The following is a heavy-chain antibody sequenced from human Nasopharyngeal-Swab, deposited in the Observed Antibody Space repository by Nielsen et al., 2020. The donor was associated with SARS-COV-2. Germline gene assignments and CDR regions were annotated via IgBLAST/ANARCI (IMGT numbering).Heavy chain of an antibody. CDR1: GYTFTSYD. J-gene: IGHJ6*02. CDR3: ARAMATVGAVYYYGMDV. CDR2: MNPNSGNT. D-gene: IGHD4-23*01. Sequence: VKVSCKASGYTFTSYDINWVRQATGQGLEWMGWMNPNSGNTGYAQKFQGRVTITADKSTSTAYMELSSLRSEDTAVYYCARAMATVGAVYYYGMDVWGQGTTVTVSS. V-gene: IGHV1-8*01.